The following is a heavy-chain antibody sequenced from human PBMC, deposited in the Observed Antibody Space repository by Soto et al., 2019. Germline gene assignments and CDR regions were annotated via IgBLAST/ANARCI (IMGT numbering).Heavy chain of an antibody. CDR2: MYNSGST. D-gene: IGHD3-10*01. CDR3: ASMGYHYGSGSYPLDY. CDR1: GTSISSSDYY. J-gene: IGHJ4*02. Sequence: SETLSLTCTVSGTSISSSDYYWGWIRQPPGKGLEWIGFMYNSGSTHYNPSLKSRVTISLDTSKNQFSLNLRSVTAADTAVYYCASMGYHYGSGSYPLDYWGQGTLVTVSS. V-gene: IGHV4-61*05.